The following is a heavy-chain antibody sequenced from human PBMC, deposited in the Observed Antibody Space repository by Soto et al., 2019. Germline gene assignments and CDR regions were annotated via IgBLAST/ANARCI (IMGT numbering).Heavy chain of an antibody. Sequence: QVQLVQSGAEVKKPGSSVKVSCKASGGTFSSYTINWVRQAPGQGLEWMGRIIPILGIANYAQKFQGRVTITADKSTSTAYMELSSLRSEDTAVYYCARGGGSHSNYYYYYGMDVWGQGTTVTVSS. CDR2: IIPILGIA. J-gene: IGHJ6*02. V-gene: IGHV1-69*02. CDR1: GGTFSSYT. D-gene: IGHD3-16*01. CDR3: ARGGGSHSNYYYYYGMDV.